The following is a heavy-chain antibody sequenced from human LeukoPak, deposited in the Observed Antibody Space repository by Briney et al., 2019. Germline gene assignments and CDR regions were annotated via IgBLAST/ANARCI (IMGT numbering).Heavy chain of an antibody. Sequence: GGSLRLPCAASGFSFTTSWMYWVRQVPGKGLAWVSRVSSDGGTARHADSVEGRITVSRDNAKNTLYLQMDSPRVEDTAVYYCVRVLDGYCSGGSCYYADWGQGTLVTVSS. V-gene: IGHV3-74*01. CDR2: VSSDGGTA. J-gene: IGHJ4*02. CDR3: VRVLDGYCSGGSCYYAD. CDR1: GFSFTTSW. D-gene: IGHD2-15*01.